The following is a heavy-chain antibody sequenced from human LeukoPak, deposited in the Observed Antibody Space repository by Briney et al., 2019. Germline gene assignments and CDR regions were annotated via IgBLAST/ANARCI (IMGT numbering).Heavy chain of an antibody. CDR1: GDSISRGRYY. CDR3: ARGATRNYFDY. D-gene: IGHD1-14*01. J-gene: IGHJ4*02. CDR2: IYTSGST. V-gene: IGHV4-61*02. Sequence: PSQTLSLTCTVSGDSISRGRYYRSSIRQPARKGLEWIGRIYTSGSTNYNPSLKSRVTISVDTSKNQFSLKLSSVTAADTAVYYCARGATRNYFDYWGQGTLVTVSS.